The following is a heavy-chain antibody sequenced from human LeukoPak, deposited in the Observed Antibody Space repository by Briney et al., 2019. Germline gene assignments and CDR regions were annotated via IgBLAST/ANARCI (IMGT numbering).Heavy chain of an antibody. D-gene: IGHD2-2*01. CDR2: ISYDGSDK. V-gene: IGHV3-30-3*01. CDR1: GFTFDNA. Sequence: GGSLRLSCAASGFTFDNAMHWVRQAPGRGLEWVAVISYDGSDKYSADSVKGRFTISRDNSKNTLYLQMNSLRPEDTAVYYCARGSPAKYCSSTSCYRVDFDYWGQGTLVTVSS. CDR3: ARGSPAKYCSSTSCYRVDFDY. J-gene: IGHJ4*02.